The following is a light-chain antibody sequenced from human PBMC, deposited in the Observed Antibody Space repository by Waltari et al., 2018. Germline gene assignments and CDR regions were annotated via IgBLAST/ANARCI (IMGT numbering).Light chain of an antibody. J-gene: IGKJ3*01. CDR1: QSVSRF. CDR2: DTS. V-gene: IGKV3-11*01. CDR3: QRRGHWPPDAT. Sequence: EIVLTQSPATLSLSPGERATLSCRASQSVSRFLAWYQQKPGQAPRRSIYDTSNRATCIPARFSGSGSGTDFTLTISSLEPEDFAVYYCQRRGHWPPDATFGPGTRVDIK.